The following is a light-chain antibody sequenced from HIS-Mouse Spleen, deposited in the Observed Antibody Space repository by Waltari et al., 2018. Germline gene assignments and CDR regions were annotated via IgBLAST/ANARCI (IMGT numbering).Light chain of an antibody. J-gene: IGKJ1*01. V-gene: IGKV1-9*01. CDR3: QQLNSYPPT. CDR2: AAS. CDR1: QGISSY. Sequence: DIQLTQSPSFLSASVGDRVTITCRASQGISSYLAWYQQKPGKAPKLLIYAASTLQSGVPSRISGSGSGTDFSLTISSLQTEDYATYYCQQLNSYPPTFGQGTKVEIK.